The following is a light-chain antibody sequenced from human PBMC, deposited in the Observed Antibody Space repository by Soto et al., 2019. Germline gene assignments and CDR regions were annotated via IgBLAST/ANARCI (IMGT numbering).Light chain of an antibody. CDR3: LQHDNFPWT. V-gene: IGKV1-17*03. J-gene: IGKJ1*01. CDR1: QDISNY. CDR2: EAS. Sequence: DIQMTQSPSAMSASVGDRVTITCRASQDISNYLVWFQQKPGKVPQRLIYEASRLQSGVPSRFSGSGSGTEFTLTISSLQPEDFATYYCLQHDNFPWTFGQGTKVDIK.